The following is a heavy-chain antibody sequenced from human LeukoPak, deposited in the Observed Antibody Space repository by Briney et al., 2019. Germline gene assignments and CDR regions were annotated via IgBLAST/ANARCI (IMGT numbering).Heavy chain of an antibody. J-gene: IGHJ4*02. CDR3: ARGDYDLLTGYYTQFDY. V-gene: IGHV4-59*01. D-gene: IGHD3-9*01. CDR1: GGSISSYY. Sequence: PSETLSLTCTVSGGSISSYYWSWIRQPPGKGLEWIGYIYYRGSTNYNPSLKSRVTISVDTSKNQFSLKLSSVTAADTAVYYCARGDYDLLTGYYTQFDYWGQGTLVTVSS. CDR2: IYYRGST.